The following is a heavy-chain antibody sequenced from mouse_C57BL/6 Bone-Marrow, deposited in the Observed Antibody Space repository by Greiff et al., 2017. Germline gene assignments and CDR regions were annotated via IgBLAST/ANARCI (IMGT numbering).Heavy chain of an antibody. CDR1: GYTFTSYW. CDR3: ARGNDYDWYCDV. V-gene: IGHV1-55*01. Sequence: QVQLQQPGAELVKPGASVKMSCKASGYTFTSYWITWVKQRPGQGLEWIGDIYPGSGSTNYNEKFKSKATLTVDTSSSTAYMQLSSLTSEDSAVXYCARGNDYDWYCDVWGTGTTVTVSS. D-gene: IGHD2-4*01. CDR2: IYPGSGST. J-gene: IGHJ1*03.